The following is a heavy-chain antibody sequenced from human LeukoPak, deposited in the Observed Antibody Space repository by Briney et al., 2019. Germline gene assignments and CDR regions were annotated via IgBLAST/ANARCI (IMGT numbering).Heavy chain of an antibody. CDR2: IIPILGIA. D-gene: IGHD2-8*01. CDR3: ARPPSPADGPQFHH. V-gene: IGHV1-69*04. CDR1: GGTFSSYA. Sequence: SVKVSCKASGGTFSSYAISWARQAPGQGLEWMGRIIPILGIANYARKFQGRVTITADKSTTTAYMELSSLRSEDTAVCYCARPPSPADGPQFHHGGQEPGVPV. J-gene: IGHJ4*02.